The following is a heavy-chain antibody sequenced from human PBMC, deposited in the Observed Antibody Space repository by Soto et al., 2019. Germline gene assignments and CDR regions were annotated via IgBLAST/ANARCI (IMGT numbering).Heavy chain of an antibody. V-gene: IGHV3-9*01. J-gene: IGHJ6*03. CDR1: GFTFDDYA. Sequence: EVQLVESGGGLVQPGRSRRLSCAASGFTFDDYAMHWVRQAPGKGLEWVAGISWNSGTIGYADPGKGRFSICRDNDKKSLYLHMNSLRPEDTALYYCARDAGYYYYYLDVWGKGRTVTVS. CDR2: ISWNSGTI. CDR3: ARDAGYYYYYLDV.